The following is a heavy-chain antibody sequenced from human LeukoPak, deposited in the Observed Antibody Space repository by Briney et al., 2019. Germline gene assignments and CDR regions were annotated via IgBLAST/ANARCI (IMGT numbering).Heavy chain of an antibody. D-gene: IGHD3-3*01. CDR1: VGSISSFY. CDR2: IYYSGST. V-gene: IGHV4-59*01. J-gene: IGHJ4*02. Sequence: SETLSLTCTVSVGSISSFYWSWIRQPPGKGLEWMGNIYYSGSTNYNPSLKSRVTISVDTSKNQCSLKLISVTAADTAVYYCARLSTIFGVVTHLDYWGQGTLVTVSS. CDR3: ARLSTIFGVVTHLDY.